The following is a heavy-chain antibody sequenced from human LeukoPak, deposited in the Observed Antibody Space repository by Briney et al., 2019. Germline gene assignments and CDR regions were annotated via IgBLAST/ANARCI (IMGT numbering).Heavy chain of an antibody. CDR1: GGTFSSYA. D-gene: IGHD3-10*01. V-gene: IGHV1-69*06. J-gene: IGHJ4*02. CDR3: ARKYYYGSGSLDY. CDR2: IIPIFGTA. Sequence: SVKVSCKASGGTFSSYAISWVRQAPGQGLEWMGGIIPIFGTANYAQKFQGRVTITADKSTSTAYMGLSSLRSEDTAVYYCARKYYYGSGSLDYWGQGTLVTVSS.